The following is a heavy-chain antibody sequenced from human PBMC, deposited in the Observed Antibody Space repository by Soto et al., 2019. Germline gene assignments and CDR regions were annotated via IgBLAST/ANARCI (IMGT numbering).Heavy chain of an antibody. J-gene: IGHJ6*02. D-gene: IGHD5-18*01. CDR1: GGSISSGGYY. V-gene: IGHV4-31*03. CDR3: ARSSVLYSYGYFYYYGMDV. Sequence: QVQLQESGPGLVKPSQTLSLTCTVSGGSISSGGYYWSWIRQHPGKGLEWIGYIYYSGSTYYNPSLKSRVTISVDTSKNQFSLKLSSVTAADTAVYYCARSSVLYSYGYFYYYGMDVWCQGTTVTVSS. CDR2: IYYSGST.